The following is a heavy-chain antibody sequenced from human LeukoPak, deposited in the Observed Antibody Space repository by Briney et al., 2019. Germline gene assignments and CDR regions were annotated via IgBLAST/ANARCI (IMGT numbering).Heavy chain of an antibody. CDR1: GGSFSGYY. J-gene: IGHJ6*02. Sequence: SETLSLTCTVYGGSFSGYYWSWIRQPPGKGLEWIGEINHSGSTNYNPSLKSRVTISVDTSKNQFSLKLSSVTAADTAVYYCAEYSSFRNYYYYGMDVWGQGTTVTVSS. D-gene: IGHD6-6*01. V-gene: IGHV4-34*01. CDR3: AEYSSFRNYYYYGMDV. CDR2: INHSGST.